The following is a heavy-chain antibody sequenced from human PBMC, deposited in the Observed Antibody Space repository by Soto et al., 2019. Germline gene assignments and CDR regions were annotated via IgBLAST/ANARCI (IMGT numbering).Heavy chain of an antibody. J-gene: IGHJ4*01. CDR3: AKADPTSPFDY. CDR2: ISYDGSNK. CDR1: GFTFSSYG. V-gene: IGHV3-30*18. Sequence: QVQLVESGGGVVQPGRSLRLSCAASGFTFSSYGMHWVRQAPGKGLEWVAVISYDGSNKYYADSVKGRFTISRDNSKNTLYLQMNSLRAEDTAVYYCAKADPTSPFDYWGHGTLVTVSS.